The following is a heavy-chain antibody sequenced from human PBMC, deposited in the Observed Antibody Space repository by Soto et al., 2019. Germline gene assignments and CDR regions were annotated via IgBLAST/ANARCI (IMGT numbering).Heavy chain of an antibody. V-gene: IGHV3-48*02. J-gene: IGHJ4*02. CDR2: ISSSSSTI. Sequence: PGGSLRLSCAASGFTFSSYSMNWVRKAPGKGLEWVSYISSSSSTIYYADSVKGRFTISRDNAKNSLYLQMNSLRDEDTAVYYCARQAYYYDSSGYYYDFDYWGQGTLVTVSS. CDR1: GFTFSSYS. CDR3: ARQAYYYDSSGYYYDFDY. D-gene: IGHD3-22*01.